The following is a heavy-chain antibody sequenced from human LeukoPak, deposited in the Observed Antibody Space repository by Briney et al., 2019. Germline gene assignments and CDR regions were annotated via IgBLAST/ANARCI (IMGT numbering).Heavy chain of an antibody. D-gene: IGHD6-13*01. V-gene: IGHV4-31*03. Sequence: SQTMSLASTLSAASISSVGYYCSWILQHPLNGLEWIGYIYYSGSTYYNPSLKSRVTISVDTSKTQFSLKLSSVTAADTAVYYCARGDSSSWYHWFDPWGQGTLVTVYS. CDR2: IYYSGST. CDR1: AASISSVGYY. J-gene: IGHJ5*02. CDR3: ARGDSSSWYHWFDP.